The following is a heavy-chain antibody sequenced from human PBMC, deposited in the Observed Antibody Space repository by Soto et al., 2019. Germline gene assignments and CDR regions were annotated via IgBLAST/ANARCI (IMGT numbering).Heavy chain of an antibody. CDR1: GGTFSSYA. CDR3: ASRVGALEPHPTRASHYYGMDV. CDR2: IIPIFGTA. V-gene: IGHV1-69*13. D-gene: IGHD1-26*01. Sequence: GASVKVSCKASGGTFSSYAISWVRQAPGQGLEWMGGIIPIFGTANYAQKFQGRVTITADESTSTAYMELSSLRSEDTAVYYCASRVGALEPHPTRASHYYGMDVWGQGTTVTVS. J-gene: IGHJ6*02.